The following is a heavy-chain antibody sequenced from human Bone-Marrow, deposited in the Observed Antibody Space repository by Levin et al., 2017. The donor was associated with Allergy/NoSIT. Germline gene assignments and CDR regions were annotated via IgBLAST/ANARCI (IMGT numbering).Heavy chain of an antibody. V-gene: IGHV3-7*01. J-gene: IGHJ6*02. CDR1: GFTFNTYW. CDR3: ARGRGAGV. CDR2: IKQDGSEK. Sequence: LSLTCAASGFTFNTYWVNWVRQAPGKGLEWVANIKQDGSEKYYVDSVKGRFTISRDNAKNSVYLQMNSLRAEDTAVYYCARGRGAGVWGQGTTVTVSS. D-gene: IGHD4/OR15-4a*01.